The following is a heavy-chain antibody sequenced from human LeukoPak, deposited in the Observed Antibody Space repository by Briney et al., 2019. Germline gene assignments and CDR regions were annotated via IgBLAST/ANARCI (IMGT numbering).Heavy chain of an antibody. CDR3: ARHRRRGIAAAGLYYFDY. J-gene: IGHJ4*02. CDR1: GGSISSSSYY. Sequence: SETLSLTCTVSGGSISSSSYYWGWIRQPPGKGLEWIGSIYYSGSTYYNPSLKSRVTISVDTSKNQFSLKLSSVTAADTAVYYCARHRRRGIAAAGLYYFDYWGQGTLVTVSS. CDR2: IYYSGST. D-gene: IGHD6-13*01. V-gene: IGHV4-39*01.